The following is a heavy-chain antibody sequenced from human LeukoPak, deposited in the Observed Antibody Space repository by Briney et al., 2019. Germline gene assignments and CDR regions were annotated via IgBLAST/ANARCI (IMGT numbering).Heavy chain of an antibody. D-gene: IGHD6-19*01. CDR3: ARQGYGSGYYYFDY. J-gene: IGHJ4*02. Sequence: SETLSPTCTVSGGSISSYYWSWIRQPPGKGLEWIGYVYYSGTTNYNPSLKSRVTISVDTSKNQFSLKLSSVTAADTAVYYCARQGYGSGYYYFDYWGQGTLVTVSS. V-gene: IGHV4-59*01. CDR1: GGSISSYY. CDR2: VYYSGTT.